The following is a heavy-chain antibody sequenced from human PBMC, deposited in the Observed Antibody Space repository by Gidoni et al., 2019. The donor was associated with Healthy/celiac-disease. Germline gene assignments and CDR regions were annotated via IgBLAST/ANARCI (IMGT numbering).Heavy chain of an antibody. CDR3: ARAPYITMVRGVTNYYGMDV. J-gene: IGHJ6*02. V-gene: IGHV4-61*02. CDR1: GGSISSGSYY. D-gene: IGHD3-10*01. Sequence: QVQLQESGPGLVKPSQTLSLTCTVSGGSISSGSYYWSWIRQPAGEGLEWIGRIYTSGSTNYNPSLKSRVTISVDTSKNQFSLKLSSVTAADTAVYYCARAPYITMVRGVTNYYGMDVWGQGTTVTVSS. CDR2: IYTSGST.